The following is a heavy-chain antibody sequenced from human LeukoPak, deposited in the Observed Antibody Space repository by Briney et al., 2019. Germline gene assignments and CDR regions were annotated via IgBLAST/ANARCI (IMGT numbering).Heavy chain of an antibody. CDR2: IQYDGSNK. CDR3: VASHSGYYPRFDP. J-gene: IGHJ5*02. D-gene: IGHD3-22*01. V-gene: IGHV3-30*02. Sequence: PGGSLSLSCAASGFMFNDYGMHWVRQAPGKGLEWVTFIQYDGSNKYYGDSVKGRFTTSRDNSKNTLYLQMNSLRPEDTAVYSCVASHSGYYPRFDPWGQGTLVTVSS. CDR1: GFMFNDYG.